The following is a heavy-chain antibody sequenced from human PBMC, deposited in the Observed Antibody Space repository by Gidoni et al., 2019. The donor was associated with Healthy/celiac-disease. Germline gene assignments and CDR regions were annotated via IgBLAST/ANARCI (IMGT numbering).Heavy chain of an antibody. CDR3: AAPRRYDIVPGYYAPQFDY. Sequence: QVQLLQSGAEVKKRGFSVKVACKASAGTFSSYTISWVRQAPGHGLEWMGGIIPIFGTANYALKFQGRVTITADESTSTAYRELGGLRSEDTAVYYCAAPRRYDIVPGYYAPQFDYWGQGTLVTVSS. CDR2: IIPIFGTA. J-gene: IGHJ4*02. D-gene: IGHD3-9*01. CDR1: AGTFSSYT. V-gene: IGHV1-69*01.